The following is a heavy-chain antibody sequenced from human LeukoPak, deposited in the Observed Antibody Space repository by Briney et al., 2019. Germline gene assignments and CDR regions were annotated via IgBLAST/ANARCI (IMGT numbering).Heavy chain of an antibody. D-gene: IGHD4-23*01. CDR1: GVTLSNYA. Sequence: PGGSLRLSCVASGVTLSNYAMSWARQAPGKGLEWVSGISSSGSGGNTYYADSVKGRFTISRDSSRNTLFLHMNTLRAEDTAIYYCAKDRTVGVSYWYFDLWGRGTLVTVSS. V-gene: IGHV3-23*01. J-gene: IGHJ2*01. CDR2: ISSSGSGGNT. CDR3: AKDRTVGVSYWYFDL.